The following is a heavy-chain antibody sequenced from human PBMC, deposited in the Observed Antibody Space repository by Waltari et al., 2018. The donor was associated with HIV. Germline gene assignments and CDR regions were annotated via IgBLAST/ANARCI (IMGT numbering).Heavy chain of an antibody. CDR3: AKDNRDPLGTLWY. CDR2: ISGSGGST. J-gene: IGHJ4*02. Sequence: EVQLLESGGGLVQTGGSLRLSCAASGFTFSSYAMSWVRQAPGKGLEWVSFISGSGGSTYDADSVKGRFTISRDNSKNTLYLQMNSLRAEDTAVYYCAKDNRDPLGTLWYWGQGTLVTVSS. V-gene: IGHV3-23*01. CDR1: GFTFSSYA. D-gene: IGHD2-21*01.